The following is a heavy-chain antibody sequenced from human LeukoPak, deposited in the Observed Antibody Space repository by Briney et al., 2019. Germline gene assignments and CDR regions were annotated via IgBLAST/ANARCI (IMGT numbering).Heavy chain of an antibody. V-gene: IGHV3-74*01. CDR3: ARDHDSSSWQYYYYYGMDV. Sequence: PGGSLRLSCAASGFTFSSYWMHWVRHAPGKGLVWISRINSDGSSTSYADSVKGRFTISRDNSKNTLYLQMNSLRAEDTAVYYCARDHDSSSWQYYYYYGMDVWGQGTTVTVSS. CDR1: GFTFSSYW. D-gene: IGHD6-13*01. CDR2: INSDGSST. J-gene: IGHJ6*02.